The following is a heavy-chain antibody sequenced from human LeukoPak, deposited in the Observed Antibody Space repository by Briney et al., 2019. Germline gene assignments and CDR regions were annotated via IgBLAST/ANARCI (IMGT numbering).Heavy chain of an antibody. D-gene: IGHD3-22*01. V-gene: IGHV1-2*02. CDR3: ARDRPQAGPGYYYDSSGYDY. Sequence: GASVKVSCKASGYTFTGYYMHWVRQAPGQGLEWMGWINPNSGGTNYAQKFQGRVTMTRDTSISTAYMELSRLRSDDTAVYYCARDRPQAGPGYYYDSSGYDYWGQGTLVTVSS. J-gene: IGHJ4*02. CDR2: INPNSGGT. CDR1: GYTFTGYY.